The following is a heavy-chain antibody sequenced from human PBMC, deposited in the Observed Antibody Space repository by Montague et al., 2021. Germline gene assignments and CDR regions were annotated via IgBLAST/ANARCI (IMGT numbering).Heavy chain of an antibody. V-gene: IGHV3-21*01. J-gene: IGHJ6*02. Sequence: SLRLSCAGSGFTFDSYDMNWVRQAPGKGLEWASSTSGRSTYIYYGDSMKGRVIISRDNAKNSLYLQMNSLRVEDTAIYYCARQEYGLDVWGQGTTVTVSS. CDR2: TSGRSTYI. CDR1: GFTFDSYD. CDR3: ARQEYGLDV.